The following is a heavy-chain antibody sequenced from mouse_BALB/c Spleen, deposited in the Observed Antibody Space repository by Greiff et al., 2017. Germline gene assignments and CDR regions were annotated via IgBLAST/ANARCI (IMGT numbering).Heavy chain of an antibody. Sequence: VKLMESGPGLVAPSQSLSITCTVSGFSLTGYGVNWVRQPPGKGLEWLGMIWGDGSTDYNSALKSRLSISKDNSKSQVFLKMNSLQTDDTARYYCARGRPDYCGSSYWYFDVWGEGTTVTVSS. D-gene: IGHD1-1*01. CDR2: IWGDGST. CDR1: GFSLTGYG. CDR3: ARGRPDYCGSSYWYFDV. J-gene: IGHJ1*01. V-gene: IGHV2-6-7*01.